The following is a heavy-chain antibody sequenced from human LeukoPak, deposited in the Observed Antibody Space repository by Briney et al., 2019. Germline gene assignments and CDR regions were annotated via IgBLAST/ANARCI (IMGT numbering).Heavy chain of an antibody. CDR3: ARVRGLWFAVRNDS. Sequence: SETLSLTCAVYGGTFSGYYWSWIRQPPGKGLEWIGEIDHTGSTHYNPSLNSRVTMSVDASKNQFSLKLTFVTAADTAVYYCARVRGLWFAVRNDSWGQGTLVRAFS. CDR2: IDHTGST. V-gene: IGHV4-34*01. D-gene: IGHD3-10*01. J-gene: IGHJ4*02. CDR1: GGTFSGYY.